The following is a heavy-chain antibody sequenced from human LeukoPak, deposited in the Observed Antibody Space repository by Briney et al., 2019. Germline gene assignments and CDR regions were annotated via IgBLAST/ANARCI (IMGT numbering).Heavy chain of an antibody. D-gene: IGHD3-10*01. CDR1: GYIFISYY. V-gene: IGHV1-46*01. CDR3: TRFGESHFDY. Sequence: PSVKVSCKASGYIFISYYVHGVRQAPGQGLEWMGIINPGNGDTVYAQKFQGRVTMTRDTSTSTVYMELNSLTSDNTAVYYCTRFGESHFDYWGQGTLVTVSS. CDR2: INPGNGDT. J-gene: IGHJ4*02.